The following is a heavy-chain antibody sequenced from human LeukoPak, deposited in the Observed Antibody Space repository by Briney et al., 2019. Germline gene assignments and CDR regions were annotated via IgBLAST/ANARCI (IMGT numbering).Heavy chain of an antibody. CDR2: IIPIFGTA. CDR3: ARDPSRITNWFDP. Sequence: SVKVSCKASGGTFSSYAISWVRQAPGQGLEWMGGIIPIFGTANYAQKFQGRVTITADESTSTAYMELSSLRSEDTAAYYCARDPSRITNWFDPWGQGTLVTVSS. CDR1: GGTFSSYA. V-gene: IGHV1-69*13. D-gene: IGHD3-10*01. J-gene: IGHJ5*02.